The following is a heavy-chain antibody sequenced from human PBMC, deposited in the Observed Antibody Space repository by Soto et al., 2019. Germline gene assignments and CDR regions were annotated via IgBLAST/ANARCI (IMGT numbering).Heavy chain of an antibody. CDR3: ARGGNSGYDYYYYGMDV. J-gene: IGHJ6*02. CDR1: GYTFTSYD. D-gene: IGHD5-12*01. CDR2: MNPNSGNT. V-gene: IGHV1-8*01. Sequence: ASVKVSCKASGYTFTSYDINWVRQATGQGPEWMGWMNPNSGNTGYAQKFQGRVTMTRNTSISTAYMELSSLRSEDTAVYYCARGGNSGYDYYYYGMDVWGQGTTVTVSS.